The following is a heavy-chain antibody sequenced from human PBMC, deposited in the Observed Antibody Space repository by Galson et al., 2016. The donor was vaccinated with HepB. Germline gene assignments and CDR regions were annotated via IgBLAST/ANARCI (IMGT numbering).Heavy chain of an antibody. V-gene: IGHV3-23*01. CDR2: ISGSGANT. Sequence: SLRLSCAASGFTFSTYAMSWVRQAPGKGLEWVSGISGSGANTYYADSVKGRFTISRDNSKNTLYLQMNGLRAEDTAVYYCAKDLDPYGSGGFYYANYCGQGPLVTVS. CDR3: AKDLDPYGSGGFYYANY. CDR1: GFTFSTYA. D-gene: IGHD3-22*01. J-gene: IGHJ4*02.